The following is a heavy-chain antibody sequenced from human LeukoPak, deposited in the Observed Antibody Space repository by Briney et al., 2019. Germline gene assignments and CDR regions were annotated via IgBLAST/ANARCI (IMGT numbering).Heavy chain of an antibody. CDR1: GGSISSSSYY. Sequence: SETLFLTCTVSGGSISSSSYYWGWIRQPPGKGLEWMGSIYYSGSTYYNPSLKSRVTISVDTSKNQFSLKLSSVTAADTAVYYCARAKVGATTHFDYWGQGTLVTVSS. V-gene: IGHV4-39*07. CDR3: ARAKVGATTHFDY. D-gene: IGHD1-26*01. J-gene: IGHJ4*02. CDR2: IYYSGST.